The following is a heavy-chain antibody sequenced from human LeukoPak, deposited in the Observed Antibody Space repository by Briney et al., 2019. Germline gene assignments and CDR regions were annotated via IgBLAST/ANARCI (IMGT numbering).Heavy chain of an antibody. D-gene: IGHD2-15*01. V-gene: IGHV4-59*01. CDR3: ARAEGRRFDP. J-gene: IGHJ5*02. CDR1: GGSISSYY. Sequence: SETLSLTCTVSGGSISSYYWSWIRQPPGKGLEWIGYIYYSGSTNYNPSLKSRVTISVDTSKSQFSLKLSSVTAADTAVYYCARAEGRRFDPWGQGTLVTVSS. CDR2: IYYSGST.